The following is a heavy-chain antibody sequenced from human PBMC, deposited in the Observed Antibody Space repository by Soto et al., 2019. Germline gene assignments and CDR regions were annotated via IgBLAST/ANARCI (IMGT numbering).Heavy chain of an antibody. J-gene: IGHJ5*02. V-gene: IGHV4-4*02. CDR3: ARDLHLWGGS. CDR1: GGSISSSNW. Sequence: SETLSLTCAVAGGSISSSNWWSWVRQPPGKGLEWIGEIYHSGSTNYNPSLKSRVTISADKSKNQFSLKLSSVTAADTAVYYCARDLHLWGGSWGQGTLVTVSS. CDR2: IYHSGST. D-gene: IGHD3-10*01.